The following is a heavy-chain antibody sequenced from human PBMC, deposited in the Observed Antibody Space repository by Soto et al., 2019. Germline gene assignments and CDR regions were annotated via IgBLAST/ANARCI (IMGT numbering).Heavy chain of an antibody. CDR1: GDTFTSYG. J-gene: IGHJ3*02. V-gene: IGHV1-18*01. D-gene: IGHD2-2*01. Sequence: QVQLVQSGAEVKKPGASVKVSCKASGDTFTSYGISWVRQAPGQGLEWMGWISAYNGNTNYAQKLQGRVTMTTDTSTSTAYMDLRSLRSDDTAVYYCATGTHCSSTSCYRFAFDIWGQGTMVTVSS. CDR3: ATGTHCSSTSCYRFAFDI. CDR2: ISAYNGNT.